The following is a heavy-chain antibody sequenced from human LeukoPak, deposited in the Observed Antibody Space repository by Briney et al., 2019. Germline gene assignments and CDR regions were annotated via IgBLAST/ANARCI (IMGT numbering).Heavy chain of an antibody. V-gene: IGHV4-34*01. CDR3: ASAETMVRGVSGY. CDR1: GGSFSGYY. CDR2: INHSGST. Sequence: SETLSLTCAVYGGSFSGYYWSWIRQPPGKGLEWIGEINHSGSTNYNPSLKSRVTISADTSKNQFSLKLSSVTAADTAVYYCASAETMVRGVSGYWGQGTLVTVSS. D-gene: IGHD3-10*01. J-gene: IGHJ4*02.